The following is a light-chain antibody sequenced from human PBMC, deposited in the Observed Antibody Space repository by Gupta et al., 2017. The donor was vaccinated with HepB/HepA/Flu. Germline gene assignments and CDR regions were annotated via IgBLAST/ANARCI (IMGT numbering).Light chain of an antibody. CDR1: QSLVHIDGNTY. V-gene: IGKV2-24*01. CDR2: KVS. CDR3: RQTTQFPYT. J-gene: IGKJ2*01. Sequence: DIVMTQTPLSSPVILGQPASISCRSNQSLVHIDGNTYLSWIQQRPGQPPRLLINKVSNRCSGVPDRFSGSGAGTDFTLKITRVETEDVGLYYCRQTTQFPYTFGQGTKMEIK.